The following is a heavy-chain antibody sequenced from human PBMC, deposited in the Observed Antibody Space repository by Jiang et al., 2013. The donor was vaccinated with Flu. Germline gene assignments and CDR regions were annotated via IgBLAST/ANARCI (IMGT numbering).Heavy chain of an antibody. D-gene: IGHD3-9*01. Sequence: GLVKPSETLSLHLHCLCGSISSYYWSWIRQPPREGTGVDWVYLLQWGHQLQPLPSKSRVTISVDTSKNQFSLKLSSVTAADTAVYYCARQTRYYDILTGYYDYYFDYWGQGTPGHRLL. J-gene: IGHJ4*02. CDR1: GSISSYY. CDR3: ARQTRYYDILTGYYDYYFDY. V-gene: IGHV4-59*08. CDR2: LLQWGH.